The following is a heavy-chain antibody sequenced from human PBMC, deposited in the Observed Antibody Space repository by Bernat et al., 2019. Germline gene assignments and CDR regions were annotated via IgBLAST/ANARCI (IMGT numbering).Heavy chain of an antibody. V-gene: IGHV3-7*03. CDR3: ARVPVSVHDPYFDY. D-gene: IGHD2-2*01. J-gene: IGHJ4*02. CDR2: IKQDGSEK. CDR1: GFTFSSYW. Sequence: EVQLVESGGGLVQPGGSLRLSCAASGFTFSSYWMSWVRQAPGKGLEWVANIKQDGSEKYYVDSVKGRFTISRDNAKNSLYLQMNSLRAEDTAVYYCARVPVSVHDPYFDYWGQGTLVTVSS.